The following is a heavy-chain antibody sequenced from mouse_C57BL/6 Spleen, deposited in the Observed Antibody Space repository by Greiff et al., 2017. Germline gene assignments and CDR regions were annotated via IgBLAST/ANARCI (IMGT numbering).Heavy chain of an antibody. V-gene: IGHV1-72*01. J-gene: IGHJ4*01. Sequence: VQLQESGAELVKPGASVKLSCKASGYTFTSYWMHWVKQRPGRGLEWIGRIDPNSGGTKYNEKFKSKATLTVDKPSSTAYMQLSSLTSADAAGYYCVYYYGWGAMDYWGQGTSVTVSS. D-gene: IGHD1-1*01. CDR3: VYYYGWGAMDY. CDR2: IDPNSGGT. CDR1: GYTFTSYW.